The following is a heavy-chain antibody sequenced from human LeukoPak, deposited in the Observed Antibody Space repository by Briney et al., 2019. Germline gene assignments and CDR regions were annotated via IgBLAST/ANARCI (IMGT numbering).Heavy chain of an antibody. J-gene: IGHJ4*02. CDR1: GFTFSSYS. CDR2: ISSSSSTI. Sequence: GGSLRLSCAASGFTFSSYSMNWVRQAPGKGLEWVSYISSSSSTISYADSVKVRFTISRDNAKNSLYLQMNSLRAEDTAVYYCARVGVPGGFDYWGQGTLVTVSS. V-gene: IGHV3-48*04. CDR3: ARVGVPGGFDY. D-gene: IGHD2-2*01.